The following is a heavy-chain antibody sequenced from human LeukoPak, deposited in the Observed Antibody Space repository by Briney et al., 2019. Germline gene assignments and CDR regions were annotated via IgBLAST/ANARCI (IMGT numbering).Heavy chain of an antibody. CDR3: ASSTYYYDSSGYYPVPPFDY. V-gene: IGHV4-59*02. Sequence: SETLSLTCVVSGGSVSGYYWGWIRQPPGRGLEWIGYVYYSGSTNYNPSFKSRITISVDTSKNQFSLKLSSVTAADTAVYYCASSTYYYDSSGYYPVPPFDYWGQGTLVTVSS. D-gene: IGHD3-22*01. CDR1: GGSVSGYY. J-gene: IGHJ4*02. CDR2: VYYSGST.